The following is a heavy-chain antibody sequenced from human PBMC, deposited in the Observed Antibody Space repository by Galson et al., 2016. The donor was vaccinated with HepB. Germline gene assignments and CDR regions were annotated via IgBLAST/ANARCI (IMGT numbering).Heavy chain of an antibody. CDR2: ISYDGGEA. CDR3: ARPFYVSGTYNYFHGMDV. CDR1: GFTFSSFA. J-gene: IGHJ6*02. V-gene: IGHV3-30*04. D-gene: IGHD3-10*01. Sequence: SLRLSCAASGFTFSSFALHWVRQAPGKGLEWVALISYDGGEAFYAGSVKGRFTISRDNSKSTLYMQMNTLRPEDTAVYYCARPFYVSGTYNYFHGMDVWGQGTTVTVSS.